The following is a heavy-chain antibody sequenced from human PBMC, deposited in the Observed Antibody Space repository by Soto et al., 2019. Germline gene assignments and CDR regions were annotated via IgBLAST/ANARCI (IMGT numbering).Heavy chain of an antibody. D-gene: IGHD3-10*02. J-gene: IGHJ4*02. Sequence: QVQLVQSGAEVKKPGASVKVSCKASGYTFTSYDINWVRQATGQGLEWMGWMNPNSGNTGYAQKFQGRVTMTRKTAISTGYMELSSLRSEDTAVYYCARRDHYVRYAFDYWGQGTLVTVSS. CDR3: ARRDHYVRYAFDY. CDR2: MNPNSGNT. V-gene: IGHV1-8*01. CDR1: GYTFTSYD.